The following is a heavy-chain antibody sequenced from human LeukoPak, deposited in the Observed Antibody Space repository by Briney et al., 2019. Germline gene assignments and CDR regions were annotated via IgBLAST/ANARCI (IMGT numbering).Heavy chain of an antibody. CDR1: GGSFSGYY. Sequence: SETLSLTCAVYGGSFSGYYWSWIRQPPGKGLEWIGEINHSGSTNYNPSLKSRVTISVDTSKNQFPLKLSSVTAADTAVYYCARVVPAATTIAVADNFDYWGQGTLVTVSS. CDR3: ARVVPAATTIAVADNFDY. J-gene: IGHJ4*02. V-gene: IGHV4-34*01. D-gene: IGHD6-19*01. CDR2: INHSGST.